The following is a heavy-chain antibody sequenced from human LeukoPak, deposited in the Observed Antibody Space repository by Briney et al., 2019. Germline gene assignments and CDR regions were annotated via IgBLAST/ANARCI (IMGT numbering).Heavy chain of an antibody. J-gene: IGHJ2*01. D-gene: IGHD3-3*02. CDR3: ARVGDHFHWDLDL. Sequence: GGSLRLSCAASGFTVSTNYMNWVRQAPGKGLEWVSILYSGSSTYYADSVEGRFTISRDSSKNTLFLQMNDLRAEDTAVYYCARVGDHFHWDLDLWGRGTLVTVSS. CDR1: GFTVSTNY. V-gene: IGHV3-53*01. CDR2: LYSGSST.